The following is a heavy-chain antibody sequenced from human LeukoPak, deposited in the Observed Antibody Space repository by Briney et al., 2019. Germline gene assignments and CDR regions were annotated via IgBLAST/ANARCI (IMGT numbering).Heavy chain of an antibody. Sequence: PSGTLSLTCTVSGDSMSDSYWSWIRQPAGKGLEWIGRIYASGSTNYNPSLKSRVTLSVDTSSNQFSLTLSSVTAADTAAYHCARDIRSHNGPGGYYYYYMDVWGKGTTVTVSS. CDR3: ARDIRSHNGPGGYYYYYMDV. J-gene: IGHJ6*03. CDR2: IYASGST. V-gene: IGHV4-4*07. CDR1: GDSMSDSY. D-gene: IGHD2-8*01.